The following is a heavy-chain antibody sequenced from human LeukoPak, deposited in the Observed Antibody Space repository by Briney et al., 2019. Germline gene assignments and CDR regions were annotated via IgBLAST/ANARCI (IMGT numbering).Heavy chain of an antibody. CDR1: GFTFRTYA. CDR3: AKWYCGYSGSYSALDI. D-gene: IGHD1-26*01. CDR2: ISDSSDAT. V-gene: IGHV3-23*01. J-gene: IGHJ3*02. Sequence: PGGSLRLSCAASGFTFRTYAMSWVRQAPGKGLEWVSSISDSSDATYYVDSVKGGFTISRDNPKNTLYLQMSRLRAEDTAVYYCAKWYCGYSGSYSALDIWGQGTMVSVSS.